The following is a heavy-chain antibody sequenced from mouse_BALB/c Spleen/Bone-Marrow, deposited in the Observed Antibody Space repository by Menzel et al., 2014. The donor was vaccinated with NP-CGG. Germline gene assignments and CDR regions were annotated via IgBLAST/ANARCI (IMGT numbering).Heavy chain of an antibody. CDR1: GYTFTDYK. V-gene: IGHV1S29*02. CDR2: IYPYNGVT. Sequence: EVQLQQSGPELVKPGASVKISCKASGYTFTDYKMHWVKLRHGKSLEWIGYIYPYNGVTGYSQKFKSKATLTVDNSSSTAYMELRSLTSEDSAVYYCAGKAYSDYDYALDFWGQGTSVTVSS. D-gene: IGHD2-4*01. J-gene: IGHJ4*01. CDR3: AGKAYSDYDYALDF.